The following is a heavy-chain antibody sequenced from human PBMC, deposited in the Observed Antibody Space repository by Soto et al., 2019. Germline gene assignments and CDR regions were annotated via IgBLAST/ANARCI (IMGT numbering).Heavy chain of an antibody. CDR3: ARDKTEVTTFVYYCYGMDV. Sequence: QVQLQQWGAGLLKPSEILSLTCAVYGGSFRGYYWSWIRQPPGKGLEWIGEIDHRGSTNYNSSLKSRVTISVDTSKNQFSLKLSSVTAADTAVYYCARDKTEVTTFVYYCYGMDVWGQGTTVTVSS. CDR1: GGSFRGYY. V-gene: IGHV4-34*01. CDR2: IDHRGST. J-gene: IGHJ6*02. D-gene: IGHD3-16*01.